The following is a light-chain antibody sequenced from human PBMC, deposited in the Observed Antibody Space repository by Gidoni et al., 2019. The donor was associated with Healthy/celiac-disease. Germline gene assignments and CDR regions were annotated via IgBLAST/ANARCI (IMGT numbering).Light chain of an antibody. J-gene: IGKJ4*01. Sequence: EIVMTQSPATLSVSPGERATLPCRASQSVSSNLAWSQQKPGQAPRLLIYCASTRATGIPARFSGSGSGTEFTLTISSLQSEDFAVYYCQQYNNWPPCTFGGGTKVEIK. V-gene: IGKV3-15*01. CDR2: CAS. CDR3: QQYNNWPPCT. CDR1: QSVSSN.